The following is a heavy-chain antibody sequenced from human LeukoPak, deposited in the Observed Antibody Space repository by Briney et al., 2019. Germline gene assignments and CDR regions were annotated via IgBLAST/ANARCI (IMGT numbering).Heavy chain of an antibody. CDR3: ARETVAGSNY. V-gene: IGHV3-21*01. D-gene: IGHD6-19*01. J-gene: IGHJ4*02. Sequence: PGGSLRLSCAASGFTFSSYSMNWVRQAPGKGLEWVSSITSRSDHIYYPDSLEGRFIVSRDNAKNSLFLQMNNLTSEDTGLYYCARETVAGSNYWGQGTPVTVSS. CDR1: GFTFSSYS. CDR2: ITSRSDHI.